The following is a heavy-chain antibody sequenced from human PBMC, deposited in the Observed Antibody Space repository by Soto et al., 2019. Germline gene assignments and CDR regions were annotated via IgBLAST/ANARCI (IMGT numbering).Heavy chain of an antibody. CDR3: ARLTAVRGVHYFDY. Sequence: GASVKVSCKASGGTFSSYTISWVRQAPGQGLEWMGRIIPILGIANYAQKFQGRVTITADKSTSTAYMELSSLRSEDTAVYYCARLTAVRGVHYFDYWGQGTLVTVS. D-gene: IGHD3-10*01. J-gene: IGHJ4*02. CDR2: IIPILGIA. V-gene: IGHV1-69*02. CDR1: GGTFSSYT.